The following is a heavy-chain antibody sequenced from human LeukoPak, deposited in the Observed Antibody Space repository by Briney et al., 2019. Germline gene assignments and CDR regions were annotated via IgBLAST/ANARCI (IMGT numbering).Heavy chain of an antibody. J-gene: IGHJ4*02. CDR3: ARAAGYYDSSGYLRY. Sequence: PGGSLRLSCAASGFTFSDYYMSWIRQAPGKGLEWVSYISSSGSTIYYADSVKGRFTISRDNAKNSLYLQMNSLRAEDTAVYHCARAAGYYDSSGYLRYWGQGTLVTVTS. CDR1: GFTFSDYY. CDR2: ISSSGSTI. D-gene: IGHD3-22*01. V-gene: IGHV3-11*01.